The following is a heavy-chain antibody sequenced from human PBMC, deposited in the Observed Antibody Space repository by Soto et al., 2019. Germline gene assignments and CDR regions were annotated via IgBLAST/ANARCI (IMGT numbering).Heavy chain of an antibody. V-gene: IGHV4-59*11. D-gene: IGHD6-13*01. J-gene: IGHJ4*02. CDR1: GGSITSHY. CDR3: ASDRAASGKVVIDX. Sequence: SETLSLTCTVSGGSITSHYWSWIRQPPGKRLEWIGYVSYSGSTNYNPSLKSRVTISTDTSKNQFSLKLSSVTAAGTAVYHCASDRAASGKVVIDXWGQGTLVTVSX. CDR2: VSYSGST.